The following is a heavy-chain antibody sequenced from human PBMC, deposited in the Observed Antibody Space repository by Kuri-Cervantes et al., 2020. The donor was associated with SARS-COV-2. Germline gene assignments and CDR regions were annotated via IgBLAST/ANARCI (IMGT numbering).Heavy chain of an antibody. CDR2: IDPRDSDT. V-gene: IGHV5-51*01. D-gene: IGHD2-21*02. Sequence: GESLKISCKGSGYSFTKFWIGWVRQMPGRGLEWMGIIDPRDSDTKYSPSFEGQVTFSVDKSTNTAYLQWSFLKPSDSATYYCARLEVLVTAIPFDSWGQGTLVTVSS. J-gene: IGHJ4*02. CDR1: GYSFTKFW. CDR3: ARLEVLVTAIPFDS.